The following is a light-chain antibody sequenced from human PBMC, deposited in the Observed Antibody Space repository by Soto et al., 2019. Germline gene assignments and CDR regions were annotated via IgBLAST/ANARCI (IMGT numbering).Light chain of an antibody. Sequence: DIQMTQSPSSLSASVGDRVTITCRASQGISSYLAWYQQKPGKVPKLLIYAASTLQSGVPSRFSGSGSGTDFTLTISSLQPEDVATYYCQEYNSALALTFGGGTKVEIK. V-gene: IGKV1-27*01. CDR2: AAS. CDR1: QGISSY. J-gene: IGKJ4*01. CDR3: QEYNSALALT.